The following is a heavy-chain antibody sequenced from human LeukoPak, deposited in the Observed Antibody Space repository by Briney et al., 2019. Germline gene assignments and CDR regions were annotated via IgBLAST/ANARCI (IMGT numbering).Heavy chain of an antibody. CDR1: GYTFTSYG. CDR3: ATHSSSWETFDY. J-gene: IGHJ4*02. D-gene: IGHD6-13*01. CDR2: ISAYNGNT. Sequence: ASVKVSCKASGYTFTSYGISWVRQAPGQGLEWMGWISAYNGNTNYAQELQGRVTMTTDTSTSTAYMELRSLRSDDTAVYYCATHSSSWETFDYWGQGTLVTVSS. V-gene: IGHV1-18*01.